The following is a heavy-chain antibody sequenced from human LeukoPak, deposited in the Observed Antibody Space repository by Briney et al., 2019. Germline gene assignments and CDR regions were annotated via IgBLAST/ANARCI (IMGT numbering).Heavy chain of an antibody. J-gene: IGHJ5*02. Sequence: SSETLSLTCTVSGYSNSSGYYWGWIRQPPGKGLEWIGSIYHSGSTYYNPSLKSRVTISVDTSKNQFSLKLSSVTAADTAVYYCARDSGSYYPPDPWGQGTLVTVSS. CDR1: GYSNSSGYY. CDR3: ARDSGSYYPPDP. D-gene: IGHD1-26*01. V-gene: IGHV4-38-2*02. CDR2: IYHSGST.